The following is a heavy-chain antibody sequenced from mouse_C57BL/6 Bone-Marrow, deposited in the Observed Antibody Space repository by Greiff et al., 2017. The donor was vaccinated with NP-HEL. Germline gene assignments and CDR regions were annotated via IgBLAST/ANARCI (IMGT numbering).Heavy chain of an antibody. V-gene: IGHV1-19*01. D-gene: IGHD4-1*01. CDR2: INPYNGGT. J-gene: IGHJ3*01. Sequence: EVQLQQSGPVLVKPGASVKMSCKASGYTFTDYYMNWVKQSHGKSLEWIGVINPYNGGTSYNQKFKGKATLTVDKSSSTAYMELNSLTSEDSAVYYWARVKLGRGPAWFAYWGQGTLVTVSA. CDR1: GYTFTDYY. CDR3: ARVKLGRGPAWFAY.